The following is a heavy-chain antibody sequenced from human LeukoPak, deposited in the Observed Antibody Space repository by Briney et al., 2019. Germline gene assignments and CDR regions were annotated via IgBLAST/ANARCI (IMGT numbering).Heavy chain of an antibody. CDR3: AGRIAVAGTTLDY. D-gene: IGHD6-19*01. CDR2: ISGSGGST. CDR1: GFTFSSYA. Sequence: PGGSLRLSCAASGFTFSSYAMSWVRQAPGKGLEWVSAISGSGGSTYYADSVKGRFTISRDNSKNTLYLQMNSLRAEDTAVYYCAGRIAVAGTTLDYWGQGTLVTVSS. V-gene: IGHV3-23*01. J-gene: IGHJ4*02.